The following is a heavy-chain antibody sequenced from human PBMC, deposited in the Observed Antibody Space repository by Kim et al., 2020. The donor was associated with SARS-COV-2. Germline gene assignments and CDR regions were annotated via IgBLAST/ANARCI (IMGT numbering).Heavy chain of an antibody. CDR1: GFTFNRHA. V-gene: IGHV3-33*01. J-gene: IGHJ3*02. CDR2: IWYDGSNE. Sequence: GGSLRLSCAASGFTFNRHAIHWVRQAPGKGLEWVAIIWYDGSNENYEAFVKGRFTISRDDSKNMAYLQMNSLRVDDTAVYYCVRDGQHLASYGFDIWGEGTVVNVSS. CDR3: VRDGQHLASYGFDI. D-gene: IGHD6-13*01.